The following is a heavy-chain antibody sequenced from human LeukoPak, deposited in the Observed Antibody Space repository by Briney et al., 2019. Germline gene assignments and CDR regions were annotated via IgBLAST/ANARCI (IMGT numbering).Heavy chain of an antibody. V-gene: IGHV1-2*02. CDR2: INPNSGGT. CDR1: GYTFTGYY. CDR3: ARDHNGLWLQDAFDI. Sequence: ASVKVSCKASGYTFTGYYMHWVRQAPGQGLEWMGWINPNSGGTNYAQKFQGRVTMTRDTSISTAYMELSRLRSDDTAVYYCARDHNGLWLQDAFDIWGQGTMVTVSS. D-gene: IGHD5-18*01. J-gene: IGHJ3*02.